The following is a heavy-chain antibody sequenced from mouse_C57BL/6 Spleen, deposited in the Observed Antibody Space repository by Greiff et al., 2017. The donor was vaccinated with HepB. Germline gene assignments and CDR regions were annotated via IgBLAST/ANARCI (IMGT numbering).Heavy chain of an antibody. CDR1: GYTFTSYW. V-gene: IGHV1-69*01. D-gene: IGHD2-3*01. Sequence: QVQLKQPGAELVMPGASVKLSCKASGYTFTSYWMHWVKQRPGQGLEWIGEIDPSDSYTNYNQKFKGKSTLTVDKSSSTAYMQLSSLTSEDSAVYYGARVYDGYADYWGQGTTLTVSS. CDR3: ARVYDGYADY. CDR2: IDPSDSYT. J-gene: IGHJ2*01.